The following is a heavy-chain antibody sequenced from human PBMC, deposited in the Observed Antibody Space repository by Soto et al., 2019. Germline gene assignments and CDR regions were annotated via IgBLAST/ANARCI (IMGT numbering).Heavy chain of an antibody. V-gene: IGHV1-69*06. CDR1: VDTFGRNA. Sequence: QVQLVQSGAELKRPGSSVKVSCKASVDTFGRNAIPWLRQALGQGLEWMGGIIPMFPTTNYEQKFKGRLSIYADKSTCTAYMEMTSLTSEDKAVYYCTKVGDSAAYGYWGQGNLVTVSS. D-gene: IGHD2-21*01. CDR3: TKVGDSAAYGY. J-gene: IGHJ4*02. CDR2: IIPMFPTT.